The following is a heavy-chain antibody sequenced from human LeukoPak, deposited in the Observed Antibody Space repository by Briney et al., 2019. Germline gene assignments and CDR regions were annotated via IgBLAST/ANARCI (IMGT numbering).Heavy chain of an antibody. Sequence: GRSLIISSTDSGFAFDEQGMSWVRLVPRKGLEWVSGINWSGGSTGYADPLRGRFAISRDNAKNSLYLQMDSLRAEDTALYYCARAPITSPFYFDYWGQGTLVTVSS. J-gene: IGHJ4*02. D-gene: IGHD2-2*01. CDR2: INWSGGST. CDR3: ARAPITSPFYFDY. CDR1: GFAFDEQG. V-gene: IGHV3-20*04.